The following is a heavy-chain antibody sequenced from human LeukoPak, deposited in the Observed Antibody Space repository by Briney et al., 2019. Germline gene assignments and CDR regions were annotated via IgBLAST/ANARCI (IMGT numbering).Heavy chain of an antibody. V-gene: IGHV3-7*01. J-gene: IGHJ6*03. D-gene: IGHD3-10*01. Sequence: PGGSLRLSCAASGFTFSTYWMSWVRQTPGKGLEWVANIKQDGSEKYYVDSVKGRFTIPRDNAKNSLYLQMNSLRAEDTAVYYCATYFGSETYYIPYNYHYMDVWGQGTLVTVSS. CDR1: GFTFSTYW. CDR3: ATYFGSETYYIPYNYHYMDV. CDR2: IKQDGSEK.